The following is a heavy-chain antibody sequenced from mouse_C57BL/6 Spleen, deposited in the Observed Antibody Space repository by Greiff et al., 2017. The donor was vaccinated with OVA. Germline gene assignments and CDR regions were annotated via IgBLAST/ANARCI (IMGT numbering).Heavy chain of an antibody. V-gene: IGHV1-18*01. J-gene: IGHJ2*01. D-gene: IGHD2-10*01. CDR2: INPNNGGT. CDR3: ARRAYYAPYYFDY. Sequence: VQLQQSGPELVKPGASVKIPCKASGYTFTDYNMDWVKQSHGKSLEWIGDINPNNGGTIYNQKFKGKATLTVDKSSSTAYMELRSLTSEDTAVYYCARRAYYAPYYFDYWGQGTTLTVSS. CDR1: GYTFTDYN.